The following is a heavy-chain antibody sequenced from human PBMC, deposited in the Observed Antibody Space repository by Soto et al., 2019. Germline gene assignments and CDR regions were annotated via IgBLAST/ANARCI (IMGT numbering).Heavy chain of an antibody. D-gene: IGHD3-3*01. J-gene: IGHJ4*02. CDR1: GFTFSSYG. CDR3: AKDRKDAYDFWSGYYTGEYFDY. Sequence: GGSLRLSCAASGFTFSSYGMHWVRQAPGKGLEWVAVISYDGSNKYYADSVKGRFTISRDNSRNTLYLQMNSLRAEDTAVYYCAKDRKDAYDFWSGYYTGEYFDYWGQGTLVTVSS. V-gene: IGHV3-30*18. CDR2: ISYDGSNK.